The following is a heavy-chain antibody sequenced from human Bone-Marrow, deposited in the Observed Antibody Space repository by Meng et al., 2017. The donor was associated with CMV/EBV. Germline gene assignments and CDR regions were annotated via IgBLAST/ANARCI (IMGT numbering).Heavy chain of an antibody. Sequence: ASVKVSCKASGYTFTSYYMHWVRQAPGQGLEWMGIINPSGGSTSYAQKFQGRVTMTRDTSTSTVYMELSSLRSEDTAVYYCARDLKQRLVQGMTIDYWGQGTLVTVSS. CDR2: INPSGGST. CDR3: ARDLKQRLVQGMTIDY. D-gene: IGHD6-13*01. CDR1: GYTFTSYY. J-gene: IGHJ4*02. V-gene: IGHV1-46*01.